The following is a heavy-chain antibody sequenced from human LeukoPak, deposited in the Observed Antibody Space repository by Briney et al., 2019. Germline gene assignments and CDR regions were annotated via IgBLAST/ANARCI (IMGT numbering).Heavy chain of an antibody. J-gene: IGHJ4*02. CDR1: GFTFSSYG. CDR3: ARQSPLGYCSGGSCLKTYYFDY. V-gene: IGHV3-30*03. Sequence: GGSLRLSCAASGFTFSSYGMHWVRQAPGKGLEWVAVISYDGSNKYYADSVKGRFTISRDNSKNTLYLQMNSLRAEDTAVYYCARQSPLGYCSGGSCLKTYYFDYWGQGTLVTVSS. D-gene: IGHD2-15*01. CDR2: ISYDGSNK.